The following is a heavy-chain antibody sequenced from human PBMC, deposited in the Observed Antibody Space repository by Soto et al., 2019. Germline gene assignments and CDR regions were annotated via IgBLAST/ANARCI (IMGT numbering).Heavy chain of an antibody. V-gene: IGHV3-23*01. CDR3: ALSPYDDPAAVEV. D-gene: IGHD3-16*01. CDR2: ISGSGGGT. J-gene: IGHJ3*01. Sequence: EVHLLESGGGLVQPGGSLRLSCAASGLTFINHAMNCVRQTPGKGMEWVSVISGSGGGTYYADSVKCRFTVSRDKSTIPPYLQMNIRKGEDTAVYYYALSPYDDPAAVEVGGQGTMVTVAS. CDR1: GLTFINHA.